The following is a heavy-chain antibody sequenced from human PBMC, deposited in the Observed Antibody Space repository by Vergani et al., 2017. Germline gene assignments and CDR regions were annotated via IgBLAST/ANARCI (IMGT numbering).Heavy chain of an antibody. CDR1: GGSFSGYY. CDR3: ARASDSSGYYYGVASLDY. Sequence: QVQLQQWGAGLLKPSETLSLTCAVYGGSFSGYYWSWIRQPPGKGLEWIGEINHSGSTNYNPSLKSRVTISVDTSKNQFSLKLSSVTAADTAVYYCARASDSSGYYYGVASLDYWGQGTLVTVSS. CDR2: INHSGST. V-gene: IGHV4-34*01. J-gene: IGHJ4*02. D-gene: IGHD3-22*01.